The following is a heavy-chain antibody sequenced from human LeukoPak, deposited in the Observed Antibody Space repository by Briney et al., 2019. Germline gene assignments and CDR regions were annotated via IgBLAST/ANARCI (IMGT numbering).Heavy chain of an antibody. J-gene: IGHJ4*02. D-gene: IGHD6-13*01. V-gene: IGHV3-7*03. CDR2: IKQDGSEK. Sequence: GGSLRLSCAASGFTLSSYWMSWVRQAPGKGLEWVANIKQDGSEKYYVDSVKGRFTISRDNAKNSVYLQMNSLRAEDTALYYCARGSGSSWYFYFDYWGQGTLVTVSS. CDR1: GFTLSSYW. CDR3: ARGSGSSWYFYFDY.